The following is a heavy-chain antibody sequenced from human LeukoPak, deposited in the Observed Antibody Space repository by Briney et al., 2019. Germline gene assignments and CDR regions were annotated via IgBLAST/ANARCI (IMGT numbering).Heavy chain of an antibody. CDR3: AKIVVVVAAHRKENDGMDV. D-gene: IGHD2-15*01. V-gene: IGHV3-33*06. Sequence: GGSLRLSCAASGFISSTYGMHWVRQAPGKGLEWVAIIWYDGSNMYYADSVKGRFTISRDNSKSTLYLQMNSLRAEDTAVYYCAKIVVVVAAHRKENDGMDVWGQGTTVTVSS. CDR1: GFISSTYG. J-gene: IGHJ6*02. CDR2: IWYDGSNM.